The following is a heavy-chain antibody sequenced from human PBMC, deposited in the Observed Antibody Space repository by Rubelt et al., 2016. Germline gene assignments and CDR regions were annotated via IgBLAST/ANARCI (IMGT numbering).Heavy chain of an antibody. V-gene: IGHV4-34*01. CDR3: ARLGYQTYWYFDL. CDR1: GGSFSGYY. D-gene: IGHD5-12*01. CDR2: INHSGST. Sequence: QVQLQQWGAGLLKPSETLSLTCAVYGGSFSGYYWSWIRQPPGKGLEWIGEINHSGSTNYNPSLKSRVTISVDTSKNQFSLKLGSVTAAYTAVYYWARLGYQTYWYFDLWGRGTLVTVSS. J-gene: IGHJ2*01.